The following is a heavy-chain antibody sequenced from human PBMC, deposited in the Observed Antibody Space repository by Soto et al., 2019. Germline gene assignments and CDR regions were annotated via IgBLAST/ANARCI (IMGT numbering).Heavy chain of an antibody. CDR3: ARSGYSSGWYHWYFEL. V-gene: IGHV1-3*01. CDR2: INAGNGNT. D-gene: IGHD6-19*01. CDR1: GYTFSNYG. J-gene: IGHJ2*01. Sequence: QVQLVQSGAEVKKPGASVKVSCKASGYTFSNYGIHWVRQAPGQRLEWMGWINAGNGNTKYSQKFQDRVTITRDTSATAAYMELSSLRSEDTAVVYCARSGYSSGWYHWYFELWGRGTLVTVSS.